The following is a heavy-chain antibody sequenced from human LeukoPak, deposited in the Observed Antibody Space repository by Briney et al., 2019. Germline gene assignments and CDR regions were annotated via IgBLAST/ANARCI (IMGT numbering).Heavy chain of an antibody. D-gene: IGHD6-19*01. CDR2: IYYSGST. CDR3: ARHIGGSGLDY. Sequence: SETLSLTCTVSGGSISSYYWSWIRQPPGKGLEWIGYIYYSGSTNYNPSLKSRVTISVDTSKNQFSLKLSSVTAADTAVYYCARHIGGSGLDYWGQGTLVTVSS. J-gene: IGHJ4*02. V-gene: IGHV4-59*08. CDR1: GGSISSYY.